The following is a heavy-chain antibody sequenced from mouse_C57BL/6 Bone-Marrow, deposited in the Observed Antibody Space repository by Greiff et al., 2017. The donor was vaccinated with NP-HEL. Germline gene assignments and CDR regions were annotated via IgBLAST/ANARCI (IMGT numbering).Heavy chain of an antibody. D-gene: IGHD1-1*01. J-gene: IGHJ4*01. CDR2: IDTENGDT. V-gene: IGHV14-4*01. Sequence: EVQLQQSGAELVRPGASVKLSCTASGFNIKDDYMHWVKQRPEQGLEWIGWIDTENGDTEYASKFQGKATITADTSSNTAYLQLSSLTSEDTAVYYCTTPSYYGSSFYAMDYWGQGTSVTVSS. CDR3: TTPSYYGSSFYAMDY. CDR1: GFNIKDDY.